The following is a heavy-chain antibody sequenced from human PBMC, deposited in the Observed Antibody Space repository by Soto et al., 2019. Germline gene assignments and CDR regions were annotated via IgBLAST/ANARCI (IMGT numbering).Heavy chain of an antibody. J-gene: IGHJ4*02. D-gene: IGHD6-6*01. Sequence: SGPTLVNPTETLTLTCTVSGFSLSNARMGVSWIRQPPGKALEWLAHIFSNDEKSYSTSLKSRLTISKDTSKSQVVLTMTNMDPVDTATYYCARILAARTLLVLVNYYFDYWGQGTLVTVSS. CDR1: GFSLSNARMG. CDR3: ARILAARTLLVLVNYYFDY. CDR2: IFSNDEK. V-gene: IGHV2-26*01.